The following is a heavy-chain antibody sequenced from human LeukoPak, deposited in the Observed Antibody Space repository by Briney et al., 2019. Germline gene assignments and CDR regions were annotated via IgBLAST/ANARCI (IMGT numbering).Heavy chain of an antibody. CDR2: INPNSGGT. D-gene: IGHD2-2*01. CDR3: ASGPYQLLHAEYFQH. J-gene: IGHJ1*01. Sequence: GASVKVSCKASGYTFTGYYMHWVRQAPGQGLEWMGWINPNSGGTNYAQKFQGRVTMTRDTSISTAYMELSRLRSDDTAVYYCASGPYQLLHAEYFQHWGQGTLVTVSS. V-gene: IGHV1-2*02. CDR1: GYTFTGYY.